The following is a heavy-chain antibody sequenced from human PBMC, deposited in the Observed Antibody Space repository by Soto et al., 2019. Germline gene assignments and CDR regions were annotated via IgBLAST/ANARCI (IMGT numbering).Heavy chain of an antibody. CDR3: ARDSPPYAFGEFLPRNDY. V-gene: IGHV3-21*01. Sequence: PXESLRLSCAASGFTFSSYSMNWVRQAAGKGLEWVSSISSSSSYIYYADSVKGRFTISRDNAKNSLYLQMNSLRAEDTAVYYCARDSPPYAFGEFLPRNDYWGQGTLVTVSS. J-gene: IGHJ4*02. CDR2: ISSSSSYI. D-gene: IGHD3-10*01. CDR1: GFTFSSYS.